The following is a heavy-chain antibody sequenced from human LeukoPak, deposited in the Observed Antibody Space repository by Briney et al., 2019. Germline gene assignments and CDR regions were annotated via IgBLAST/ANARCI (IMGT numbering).Heavy chain of an antibody. CDR3: ARGRYYDSSFFDY. J-gene: IGHJ4*02. Sequence: SGGSLTLSCAASGFTFSSYSMTWVRQAPGKGLEWVSSISSSSSYIYYADSVKGRFTISRDNAKNSLYLQMNSLRAEDTAVYYCARGRYYDSSFFDYWGQGTLVTVSS. CDR1: GFTFSSYS. V-gene: IGHV3-21*01. CDR2: ISSSSSYI. D-gene: IGHD3-22*01.